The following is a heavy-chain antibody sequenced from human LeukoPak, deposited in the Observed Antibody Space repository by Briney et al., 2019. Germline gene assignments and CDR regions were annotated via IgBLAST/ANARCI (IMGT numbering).Heavy chain of an antibody. V-gene: IGHV3-23*01. D-gene: IGHD6-13*01. Sequence: GGSLRLSCAASGFTFSSYAMSWVRQAPGKGLEWASAISGSGGSTYYADSVKGRFTISRGNSKNTLYLQMNSLRAEDTAVYYCARVEAAAGKDYWGQGTLVTVSS. J-gene: IGHJ4*02. CDR3: ARVEAAAGKDY. CDR2: ISGSGGST. CDR1: GFTFSSYA.